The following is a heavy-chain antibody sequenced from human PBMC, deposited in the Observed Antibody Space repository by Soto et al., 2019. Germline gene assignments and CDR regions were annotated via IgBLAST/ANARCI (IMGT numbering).Heavy chain of an antibody. CDR3: AVDIEVTGMGHYYFDY. Sequence: EVQLVDYGGGLVRTGGSLRLSCAASGFTVSSNYISWVRQAPGKGLEWVSVIYADGTTYYADSVKDRFTISRDNSKNTVSLQMSSLRAEDTAVYYCAVDIEVTGMGHYYFDYWGQGALVTVSS. CDR2: IYADGTT. CDR1: GFTVSSNY. D-gene: IGHD2-15*01. J-gene: IGHJ4*02. V-gene: IGHV3-66*01.